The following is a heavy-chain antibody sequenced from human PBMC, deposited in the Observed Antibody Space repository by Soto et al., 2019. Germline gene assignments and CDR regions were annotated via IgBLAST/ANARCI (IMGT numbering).Heavy chain of an antibody. J-gene: IGHJ4*02. CDR2: ISSNGGST. D-gene: IGHD6-6*01. V-gene: IGHV3-64D*06. CDR3: VKDPYLEQLVPQYFDY. CDR1: GFTFSSYA. Sequence: QAGGSLRLSCSASGFTFSSYAMHWVRQAPGKGLEYVSAISSNGGSTYYADSVKGRFTISRDNSKNTLYLQMSSLRAEDTAVYYCVKDPYLEQLVPQYFDYWGQGTLVTVSS.